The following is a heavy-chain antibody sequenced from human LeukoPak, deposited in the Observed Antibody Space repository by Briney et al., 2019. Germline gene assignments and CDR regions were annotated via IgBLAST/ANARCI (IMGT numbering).Heavy chain of an antibody. J-gene: IGHJ4*02. V-gene: IGHV1-18*01. CDR2: ISAYNGNT. CDR3: ATYYDYIWASYRQPNTAFDY. D-gene: IGHD3-16*02. CDR1: GYTFTSYG. Sequence: GASVKVSCKASGYTFTSYGISWVRQAPGQGLEWMGWISAYNGNTNYAQKLQGRVTMTTDTSTSTAYMELRSLRSDDTAVYYCATYYDYIWASYRQPNTAFDYWGQGTLVTVSS.